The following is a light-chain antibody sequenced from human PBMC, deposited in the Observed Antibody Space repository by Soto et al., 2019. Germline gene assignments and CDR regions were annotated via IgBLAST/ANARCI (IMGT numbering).Light chain of an antibody. V-gene: IGKV1-6*01. J-gene: IGKJ4*01. CDR1: QGISND. CDR3: HQHNSYSLT. Sequence: AIEMTQSPSSLSVSVGDRGTITCRASQGISNDLGWYQKKPGKDPKILIYAASSLQSGVPSRFSGSGSGTDVNLTTSSLQTEDFATDECHQHNSYSLTFGGGTKVDIK. CDR2: AAS.